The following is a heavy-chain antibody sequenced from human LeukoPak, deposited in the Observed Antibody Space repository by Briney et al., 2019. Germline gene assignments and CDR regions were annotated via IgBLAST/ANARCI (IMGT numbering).Heavy chain of an antibody. V-gene: IGHV5-51*01. J-gene: IGHJ4*02. D-gene: IGHD3-10*01. Sequence: GESLKISCKGSGYSFTTYWIGWVRQMPGKGLEWMGIIYPRDSDARYSPSFQGQVTFSADKSISTAYLQWSSLKASDTAMYYCASASTGPFDYWGQGTLVTVSS. CDR1: GYSFTTYW. CDR2: IYPRDSDA. CDR3: ASASTGPFDY.